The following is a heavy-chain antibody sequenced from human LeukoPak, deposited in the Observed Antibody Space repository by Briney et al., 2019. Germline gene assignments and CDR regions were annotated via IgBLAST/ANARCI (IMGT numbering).Heavy chain of an antibody. CDR3: ARLPAYCSSTSCYYDY. J-gene: IGHJ4*02. D-gene: IGHD2-2*01. CDR2: IKEDGSEK. CDR1: KFTFSNYW. V-gene: IGHV3-7*01. Sequence: PGGSLRLSCTASKFTFSNYWMSWVRQAPGKGLEWVANIKEDGSEKYYVDSVKGRFTISRDNAKNSLFLQMNSLRAEDTAVYYCARLPAYCSSTSCYYDYWGQGTLVTVSS.